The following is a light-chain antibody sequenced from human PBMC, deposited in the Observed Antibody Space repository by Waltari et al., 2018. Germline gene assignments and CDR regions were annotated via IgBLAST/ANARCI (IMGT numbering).Light chain of an antibody. CDR1: STDVGAYNH. CDR2: ESS. V-gene: IGLV2-14*01. J-gene: IGLJ2*01. Sequence: QSALTQPASVSGSPGQSITISCPGTSTDVGAYNHLSWYPRHPGKAPKLIIYESSKRPGGVSNRFSATKSGNTASLTISGLQAEDEADYYCSSYTSSISVVFGGGTKVTVL. CDR3: SSYTSSISVV.